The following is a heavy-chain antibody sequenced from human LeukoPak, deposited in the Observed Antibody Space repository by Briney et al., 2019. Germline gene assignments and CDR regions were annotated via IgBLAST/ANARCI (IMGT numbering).Heavy chain of an antibody. J-gene: IGHJ5*02. V-gene: IGHV1-24*01. Sequence: GASVKVSCKVSGYTLTELSIHWVRQAPGKGLEWMGGFDPEDGETIYAQKVQGRSTMTEDKSTATAYVELSSLRSEDTAVYYCATDLDCSSTSCYQRRYNWFDPWGQGTLVTVSS. CDR2: FDPEDGET. D-gene: IGHD2-2*01. CDR3: ATDLDCSSTSCYQRRYNWFDP. CDR1: GYTLTELS.